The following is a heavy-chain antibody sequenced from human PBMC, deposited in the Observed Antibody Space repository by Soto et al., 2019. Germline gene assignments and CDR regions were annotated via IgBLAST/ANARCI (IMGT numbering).Heavy chain of an antibody. Sequence: GGSLRLSCAASGFTFSSYAMGWVRQAPGKGLEWVSAISGSGGSTYYADSVKGRFTISRDNSKNTLYLQMNSLRAEDTAVYYCARDAVRFLEWLLLYGYYYGMDVWGQGTTVTVSS. CDR1: GFTFSSYA. J-gene: IGHJ6*02. CDR2: ISGSGGST. CDR3: ARDAVRFLEWLLLYGYYYGMDV. V-gene: IGHV3-23*01. D-gene: IGHD3-3*01.